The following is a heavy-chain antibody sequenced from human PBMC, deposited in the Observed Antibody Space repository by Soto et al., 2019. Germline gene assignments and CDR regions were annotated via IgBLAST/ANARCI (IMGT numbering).Heavy chain of an antibody. CDR1: GFTFSSYS. CDR2: ISSSSSYI. Sequence: GGSLRLSCAASGFTFSSYSMNWVRQAPGKGLEWVSSISSSSSYIYYADSVKGRFTISRDNAKNSLYLQMNSLRAEDTAVYYCARELVRGVLTYFDYWGQGTLVTVSS. CDR3: ARELVRGVLTYFDY. J-gene: IGHJ4*02. V-gene: IGHV3-21*01. D-gene: IGHD3-10*01.